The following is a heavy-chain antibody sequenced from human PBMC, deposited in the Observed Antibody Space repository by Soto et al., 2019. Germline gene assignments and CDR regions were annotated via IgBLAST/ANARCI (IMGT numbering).Heavy chain of an antibody. D-gene: IGHD3-22*01. CDR1: GFTFSSYW. CDR3: AREDSSGYYYNWFDP. J-gene: IGHJ5*02. Sequence: GGSLRLSCAASGFTFSSYWMHWVRQAPGKGLVWVSRINSDGSSTSYADSVKGRFTISRDNAKNTLYLQMNSLRAEDTAVYYCAREDSSGYYYNWFDPWGQGTLVTVSS. V-gene: IGHV3-74*01. CDR2: INSDGSST.